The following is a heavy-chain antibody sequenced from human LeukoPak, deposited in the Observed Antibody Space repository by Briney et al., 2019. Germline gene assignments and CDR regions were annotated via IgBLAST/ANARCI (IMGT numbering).Heavy chain of an antibody. J-gene: IGHJ6*02. CDR3: ARDRIAAGSGIGMDV. D-gene: IGHD6-13*01. V-gene: IGHV4-4*07. CDR2: IYTSGST. Sequence: PSETLSLTCTVSGVSISSYYWSWLRQPAGKGREWVGRIYTSGSTNYDPSLKSRVNMSVETSKNKFSQKRSSVTAADTALYYCARDRIAAGSGIGMDVWGQGTTVTVSS. CDR1: GVSISSYY.